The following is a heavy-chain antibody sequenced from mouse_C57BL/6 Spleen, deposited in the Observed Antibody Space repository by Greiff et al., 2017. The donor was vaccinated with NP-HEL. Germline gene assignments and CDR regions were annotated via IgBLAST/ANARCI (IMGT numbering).Heavy chain of an antibody. Sequence: QVQLQQPGAELVRPGSSVKLSCKASGYTFTSYWMHWVKPRPIQGLEWIGNIDPSDSETPSNQKFKDKATLTVAKSSSTAYMQLSSLTSEDSAVYYCARERINWDGTFAYWGQGTLVTVSA. D-gene: IGHD4-1*01. CDR1: GYTFTSYW. V-gene: IGHV1-52*01. J-gene: IGHJ3*01. CDR3: ARERINWDGTFAY. CDR2: IDPSDSET.